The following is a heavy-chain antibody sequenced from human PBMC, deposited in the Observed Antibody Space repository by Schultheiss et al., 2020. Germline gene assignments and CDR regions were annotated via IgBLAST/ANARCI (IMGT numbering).Heavy chain of an antibody. D-gene: IGHD4-17*01. Sequence: GGSLRLSCAASGFTFSSYSMNWVRQAPGKGLEWVSGISWNSGSIGYADSVKGRFTISRDNAKNSLYLQMNSLRAEDTAVYYCARDPYGDYVLDYWGQGTLVTVSS. CDR3: ARDPYGDYVLDY. V-gene: IGHV3-48*04. CDR2: ISWNSGSI. CDR1: GFTFSSYS. J-gene: IGHJ4*02.